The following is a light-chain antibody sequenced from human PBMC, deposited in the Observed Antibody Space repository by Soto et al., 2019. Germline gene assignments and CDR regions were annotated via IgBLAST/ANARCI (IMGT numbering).Light chain of an antibody. CDR2: EVS. CDR1: RSDVGGYNY. CDR3: SSYAGSNNYV. V-gene: IGLV2-8*01. J-gene: IGLJ1*01. Sequence: QSVLTQPPSASGSPGQSVTISCTGTRSDVGGYNYVSWYQQHPGKAPKLMIYEVSKRPSGVPDRFSGSKSGNTASLTVSGLQAEDEADYYCSSYAGSNNYVFGTGTQLTVL.